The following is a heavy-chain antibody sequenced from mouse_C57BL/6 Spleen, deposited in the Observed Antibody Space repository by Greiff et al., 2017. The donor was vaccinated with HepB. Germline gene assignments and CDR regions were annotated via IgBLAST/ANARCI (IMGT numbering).Heavy chain of an antibody. CDR2: IYPGSGST. V-gene: IGHV1-55*01. D-gene: IGHD2-1*01. CDR1: GYTFTSYW. CDR3: AREGNEYYYAMDY. Sequence: QVQLQQPGAELVKPGASVKMSCKASGYTFTSYWITWVKQRPGQGLEWIGDIYPGSGSTNYNEKFKSKATLTVDTSSSTAYMQLSSLTSEDSAVYYCAREGNEYYYAMDYWGQGTSVTVSS. J-gene: IGHJ4*01.